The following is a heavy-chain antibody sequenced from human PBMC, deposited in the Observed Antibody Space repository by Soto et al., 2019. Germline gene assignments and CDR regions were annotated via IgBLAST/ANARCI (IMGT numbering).Heavy chain of an antibody. D-gene: IGHD6-6*01. CDR3: ARVGQSIAARRAFDV. CDR2: IYYSGST. J-gene: IGHJ3*01. Sequence: QVQLQESGPGLVKPSETLSLTCSVSGGSIGGYYWSWIRQSPEKGLEWIGNIYYSGSTLYSPSLKRRVIISLDTSKNEFSLKMTSVTPADTAVYYCARVGQSIAARRAFDVWGQGTMVTVSS. V-gene: IGHV4-59*01. CDR1: GGSIGGYY.